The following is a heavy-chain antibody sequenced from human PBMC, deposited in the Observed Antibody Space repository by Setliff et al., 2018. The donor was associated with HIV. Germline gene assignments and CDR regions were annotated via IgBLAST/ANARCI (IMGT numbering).Heavy chain of an antibody. CDR1: GGSISSYY. J-gene: IGHJ6*03. CDR2: IYYSGST. Sequence: SETLSLTCTVSGGSISSYYWSWIRQPPGKGLEWIGYIYYSGSTNYNPSLKSRVTMSVDTSKNQFSLKLSSVTAADTAVHYCARQHYYDSSGRNLMDVWGKGTTVTVSS. CDR3: ARQHYYDSSGRNLMDV. D-gene: IGHD3-22*01. V-gene: IGHV4-59*01.